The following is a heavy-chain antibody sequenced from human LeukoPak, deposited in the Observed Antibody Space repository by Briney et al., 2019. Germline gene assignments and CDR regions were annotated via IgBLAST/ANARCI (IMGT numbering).Heavy chain of an antibody. CDR1: GFTFSSYS. J-gene: IGHJ4*02. CDR3: ARDVGYYDSSGYYYAQG. V-gene: IGHV3-48*01. CDR2: ISSSSSTI. D-gene: IGHD3-22*01. Sequence: GGSLRLSCAASGFTFSSYSMKWVRQAPGKGLEWVSYISSSSSTIYYADSVKGRFTISRDNAKNSLYLQMNSLRAEDTAVYYCARDVGYYDSSGYYYAQGWGQGTLVTVSS.